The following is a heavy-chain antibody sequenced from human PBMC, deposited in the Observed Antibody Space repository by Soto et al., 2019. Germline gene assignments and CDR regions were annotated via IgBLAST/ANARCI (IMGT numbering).Heavy chain of an antibody. D-gene: IGHD2-15*01. CDR1: GFTFSDHY. Sequence: EVQLVESGGGLVQPGGSLRLSCAASGFTFSDHYMDWVRQAPGKGLEWVGRTRNKANSYTTEYAASAKGRFTISRDDSKNSLYLQMNSLKTEDTAVYYCARGGYCSGGSCYSMYYYYYMDVWGKGTTVTVSS. J-gene: IGHJ6*03. V-gene: IGHV3-72*01. CDR3: ARGGYCSGGSCYSMYYYYYMDV. CDR2: TRNKANSYTT.